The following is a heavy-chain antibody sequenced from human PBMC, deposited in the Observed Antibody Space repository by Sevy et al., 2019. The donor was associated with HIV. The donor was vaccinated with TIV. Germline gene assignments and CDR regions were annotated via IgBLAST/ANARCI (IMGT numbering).Heavy chain of an antibody. J-gene: IGHJ1*01. V-gene: IGHV3-9*01. CDR3: VKDGGSVSGPSAEYFHH. Sequence: SLRLSCAVYGFSFDDDAMHWVQQVPGKALEWVAGISWNSAFIGYADSVKGRYTISRDNAKNSLYLQINSLIPEDTALYYCVKDGGSVSGPSAEYFHHWGQGTLVTVSS. CDR2: ISWNSAFI. D-gene: IGHD6-25*01. CDR1: GFSFDDDA.